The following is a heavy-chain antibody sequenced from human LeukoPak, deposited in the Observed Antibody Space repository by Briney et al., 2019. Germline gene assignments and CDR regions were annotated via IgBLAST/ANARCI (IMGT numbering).Heavy chain of an antibody. J-gene: IGHJ4*02. CDR1: GFTASGNY. CDR3: AGGNSWPGLSY. V-gene: IGHV3-53*01. CDR2: IYTAGST. Sequence: PGGSLRLSCAASGFTASGNYMSWVRQAPGKGLEWVSVIYTAGSTYNADSVKGRFTISRDESKNTLYLQMNTLRAEDTAVYFCAGGNSWPGLSYWGQGTLLTVSS. D-gene: IGHD6-13*01.